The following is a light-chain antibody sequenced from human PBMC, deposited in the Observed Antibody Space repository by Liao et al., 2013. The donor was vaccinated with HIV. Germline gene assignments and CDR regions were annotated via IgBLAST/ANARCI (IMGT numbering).Light chain of an antibody. CDR1: SIGSKS. V-gene: IGLV3-21*01. J-gene: IGLJ2*01. CDR2: QDN. Sequence: SYVLTQSPSTSVAPGKTATITCGGDSIGSKSVHWYQQKPGQSPVLVIYQDNQRPSGIPERFSGSNSGNTATLTISETQAVDEADYYCQAWDTNTAIFGGGTKLTVL. CDR3: QAWDTNTAI.